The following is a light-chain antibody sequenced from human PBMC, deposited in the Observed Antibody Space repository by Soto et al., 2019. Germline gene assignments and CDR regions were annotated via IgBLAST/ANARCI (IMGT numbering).Light chain of an antibody. V-gene: IGLV1-44*01. CDR3: AAWDDSLNGPV. CDR2: RHN. J-gene: IGLJ3*02. Sequence: QAVVTQPPSASGTLGQTVTISCSGSTSNIGSNAVHWYQHLPGTAHKLLMYRHNQRPSGFRARFSGFKSETSASLAISGLQSADEAEYYCAAWDDSLNGPVFGGGTKVTVL. CDR1: TSNIGSNA.